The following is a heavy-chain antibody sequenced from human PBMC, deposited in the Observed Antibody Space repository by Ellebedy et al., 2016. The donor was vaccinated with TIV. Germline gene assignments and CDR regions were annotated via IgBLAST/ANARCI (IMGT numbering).Heavy chain of an antibody. CDR3: ARRIPTEDYFDY. Sequence: GESLKISCAASGFTFSNYWMSWVRQAPGKGLEWAANIKQDGSEKYCVDSVKGRFTISRDNAKNSLYLQMNSLRAEDTAVYYCARRIPTEDYFDYWGQGTLVTVSS. J-gene: IGHJ4*02. CDR1: GFTFSNYW. D-gene: IGHD5-18*01. V-gene: IGHV3-7*01. CDR2: IKQDGSEK.